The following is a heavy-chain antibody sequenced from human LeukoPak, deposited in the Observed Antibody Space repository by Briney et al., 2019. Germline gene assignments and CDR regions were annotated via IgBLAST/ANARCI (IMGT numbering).Heavy chain of an antibody. Sequence: GGSLRLSCAASGFTFSNYGMYWVRQAPGKGLEWVSFIRYDGSDKYYADSVKGRFTISRDNSKNTLYLQMDSLRPEDTAVYYCAKGQLGIQSSKWFDPWGQGTLVTVSS. CDR2: IRYDGSDK. V-gene: IGHV3-30*02. CDR3: AKGQLGIQSSKWFDP. CDR1: GFTFSNYG. J-gene: IGHJ5*02. D-gene: IGHD7-27*01.